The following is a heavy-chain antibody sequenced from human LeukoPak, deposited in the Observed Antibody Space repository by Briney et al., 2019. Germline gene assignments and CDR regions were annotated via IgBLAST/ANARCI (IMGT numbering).Heavy chain of an antibody. Sequence: PGGSLRLSCAASGFTVSSNYVSWVRQAPGKGLEWVSVIYSGGSTYYADSVKGRFTISRDNSKNTLYLQMNSLRAEDTAVYYCAREVRDGYNSGYFDYWGQGTLVTVSS. CDR1: GFTVSSNY. J-gene: IGHJ4*02. V-gene: IGHV3-53*01. D-gene: IGHD5-24*01. CDR3: AREVRDGYNSGYFDY. CDR2: IYSGGST.